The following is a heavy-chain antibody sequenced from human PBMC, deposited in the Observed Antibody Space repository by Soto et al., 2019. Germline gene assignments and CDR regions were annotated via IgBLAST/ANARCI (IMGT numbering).Heavy chain of an antibody. CDR3: ARGLVVVVAADDPNHYYYGMDV. J-gene: IGHJ6*02. V-gene: IGHV1-69*01. Sequence: QVQLVQSGAEVTKPGSSVKVSCKASGGTFSSYAISWVRQAPGQGLEWMGGIIPIFGTANYAQKFQGRVTITADEATSTAYMELSSLRSEDTAVYYCARGLVVVVAADDPNHYYYGMDVWGQGTTVPVSS. D-gene: IGHD2-15*01. CDR2: IIPIFGTA. CDR1: GGTFSSYA.